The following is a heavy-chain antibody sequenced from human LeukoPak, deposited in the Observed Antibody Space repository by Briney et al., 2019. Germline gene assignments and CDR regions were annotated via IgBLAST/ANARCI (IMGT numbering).Heavy chain of an antibody. D-gene: IGHD5-12*01. Sequence: GGSLRLSCAASGFTFSNYALNWVRQAPGKGLDWVSAISGSGVTTYYADSVKGRFTISRDNAKNSLYLQLNSLRAEDTAVYYCARARGGYDFDYWGQGTLVTVSS. V-gene: IGHV3-23*01. CDR2: ISGSGVTT. CDR1: GFTFSNYA. CDR3: ARARGGYDFDY. J-gene: IGHJ4*02.